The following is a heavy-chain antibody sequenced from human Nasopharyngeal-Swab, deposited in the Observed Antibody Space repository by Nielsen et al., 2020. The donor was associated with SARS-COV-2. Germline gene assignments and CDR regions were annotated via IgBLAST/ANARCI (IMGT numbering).Heavy chain of an antibody. CDR3: ANARIGYSGYDFPLGWFDP. CDR1: RLTFSTYA. V-gene: IGHV3-23*01. CDR2: MSGSGSGP. D-gene: IGHD5-12*01. Sequence: GESLQISCAASRLTFSTYAMTWVGQAPGKGLEWPSTMSGSGSGPYYADSVKGRFTISSDNSKSPLYLQMDSLRADDTAIYYCANARIGYSGYDFPLGWFDPWGQGTLVSVSS. J-gene: IGHJ5*02.